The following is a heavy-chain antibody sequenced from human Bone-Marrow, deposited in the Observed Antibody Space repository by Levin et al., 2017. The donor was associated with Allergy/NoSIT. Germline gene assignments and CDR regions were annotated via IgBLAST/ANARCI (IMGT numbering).Heavy chain of an antibody. CDR3: VSPDLL. D-gene: IGHD3-3*01. CDR2: IKEDGTDN. J-gene: IGHJ4*02. V-gene: IGHV3-7*01. Sequence: GGSLRLSCVASGFTFSSSWMSWVRQAPGKGLEWVAEIKEDGTDNYYVDSVKGRFTISRDNAKNSLWLQMNSLRAEDTAVYYCVSPDLLWGQGTLVTVSS. CDR1: GFTFSSSW.